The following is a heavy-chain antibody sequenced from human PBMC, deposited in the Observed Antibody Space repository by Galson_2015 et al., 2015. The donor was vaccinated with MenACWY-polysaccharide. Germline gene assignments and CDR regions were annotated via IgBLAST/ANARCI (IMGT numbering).Heavy chain of an antibody. CDR3: ARGPAVADEGAPFIY. CDR1: GVSISSGGYY. Sequence: TLSLTCTVSGVSISSGGYYWSWIRQHPGKGLEWIGYIYYSGSTYYNPSLKSRVTISVDTSKNQFSLKLSSVTAADTAVYYCARGPAVADEGAPFIYWGQGTLVTVS. CDR2: IYYSGST. V-gene: IGHV4-31*03. J-gene: IGHJ4*02. D-gene: IGHD6-19*01.